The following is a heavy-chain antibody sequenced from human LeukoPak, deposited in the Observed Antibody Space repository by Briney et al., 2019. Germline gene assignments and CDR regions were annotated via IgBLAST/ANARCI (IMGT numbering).Heavy chain of an antibody. CDR3: PRAGIPSTGDYFDP. J-gene: IGHJ5*02. D-gene: IGHD5/OR15-5a*01. CDR1: GGSISSGTFY. V-gene: IGHV4-39*07. CDR2: IHYSGST. Sequence: SETLSLTCTVSGGSISSGTFYWGWTRQPPGKGLEWIGTIHYSGSTSYNPSLQSRVTIPVDTSNNQFSLKLSSVTAADTAVYYYPRAGIPSTGDYFDPWGQGTLVTVSS.